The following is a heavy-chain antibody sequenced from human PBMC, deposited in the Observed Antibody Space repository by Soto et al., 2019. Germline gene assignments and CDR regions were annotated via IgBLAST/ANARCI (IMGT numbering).Heavy chain of an antibody. V-gene: IGHV6-1*01. Sequence: SQPLSLPCPISAASDSRNTAARNWTRQSPSRGLEWLGRTYYRSKWYNDYEVSVKSRITINPDTSKNQFSLQLNSVTPEDTAVYYCARDGNARPYCFDFWGQGPLVTVSS. CDR2: TYYRSKWYN. CDR3: ARDGNARPYCFDF. J-gene: IGHJ4*02. CDR1: AASDSRNTAA.